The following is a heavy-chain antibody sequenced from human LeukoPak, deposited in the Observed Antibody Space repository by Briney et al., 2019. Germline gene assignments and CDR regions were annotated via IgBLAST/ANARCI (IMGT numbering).Heavy chain of an antibody. Sequence: GGSLRLSCAASGFTFSDYYMSWIRQAPGKGLEWVSYISSSSRYTNYADSVKGRFTISRDNAKNSLYLQMNSLRAEDTAVYYCAKDLIGRYPDYFDYWGQGTLVTVSS. V-gene: IGHV3-11*05. CDR2: ISSSSRYT. CDR3: AKDLIGRYPDYFDY. CDR1: GFTFSDYY. D-gene: IGHD1-26*01. J-gene: IGHJ4*02.